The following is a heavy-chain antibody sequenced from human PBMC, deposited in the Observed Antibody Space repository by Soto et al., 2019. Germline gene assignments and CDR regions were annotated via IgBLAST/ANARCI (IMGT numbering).Heavy chain of an antibody. V-gene: IGHV3-21*01. Sequence: EVQLVESGGGLVKPGGSLRLSCAASGFTFSTYNMNWVRQAPGKGLEWVASISSTSVYMYYANSLKGRFTISRANAKRSLFLQVNSLRAEDTAVYYCASGWLRDPWMYWGQGTLVTVSS. J-gene: IGHJ4*02. CDR2: ISSTSVYM. D-gene: IGHD5-12*01. CDR3: ASGWLRDPWMY. CDR1: GFTFSTYN.